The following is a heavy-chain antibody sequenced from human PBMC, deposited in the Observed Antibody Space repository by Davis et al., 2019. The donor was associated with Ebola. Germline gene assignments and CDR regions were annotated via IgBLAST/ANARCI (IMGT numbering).Heavy chain of an antibody. CDR1: GFTFSKYW. CDR3: ANQPAALGTDY. Sequence: GGFLRLSCAASGFTFSKYWMSWVRQAPGKGLEWVANIKQDGSEKYYVDSVKGRFTISRDNAKNSLFLQMNNLRAEDTAVYYCANQPAALGTDYWGQGTLVTVSS. D-gene: IGHD6-13*01. V-gene: IGHV3-7*01. CDR2: IKQDGSEK. J-gene: IGHJ4*02.